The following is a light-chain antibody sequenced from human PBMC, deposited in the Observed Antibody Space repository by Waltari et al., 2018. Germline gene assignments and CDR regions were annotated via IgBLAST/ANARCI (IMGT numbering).Light chain of an antibody. J-gene: IGKJ1*01. CDR1: HSVGSSY. CDR2: MVS. Sequence: EIVLTQSPGTLSLSVGERATLSCRASHSVGSSYLTWYQQKPGQPPRLLIYMVSSRATGVPNRFRDSGSGTDFSLTIDRLEPEDSAVYYCQQSDNSPPWTFGPGTKVEI. CDR3: QQSDNSPPWT. V-gene: IGKV3-20*01.